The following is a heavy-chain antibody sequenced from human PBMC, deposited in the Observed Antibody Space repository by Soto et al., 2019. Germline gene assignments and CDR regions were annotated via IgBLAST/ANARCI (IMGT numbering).Heavy chain of an antibody. V-gene: IGHV3-74*01. CDR1: GFTFSSYW. D-gene: IGHD3-22*01. CDR3: TRVPWCYDSSGHFDY. CDR2: INSDGSST. Sequence: PGGSLRLSCAASGFTFSSYWMHWVRQAPGKGLVWVSRINSDGSSTSYADSVKGRFTISRDNAKNTLYLQMNSLRAEDTAVYYCTRVPWCYDSSGHFDYWGQGTLVTVSS. J-gene: IGHJ4*02.